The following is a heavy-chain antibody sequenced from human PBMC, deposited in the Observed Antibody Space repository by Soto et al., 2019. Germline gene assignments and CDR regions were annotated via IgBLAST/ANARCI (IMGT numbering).Heavy chain of an antibody. Sequence: EVQLVESGGGLIQPGGSLRLSCAASGFTFSNHYMSWVRQAPGKGLEWVSVSYSDGNTFYADSVKGRFTISRDTSKNTLYLQMNSLRVEDTAVYYCARETGSRDDYWGQGTLVTVSS. J-gene: IGHJ4*02. CDR2: SYSDGNT. CDR1: GFTFSNHY. D-gene: IGHD1-26*01. CDR3: ARETGSRDDY. V-gene: IGHV3-53*01.